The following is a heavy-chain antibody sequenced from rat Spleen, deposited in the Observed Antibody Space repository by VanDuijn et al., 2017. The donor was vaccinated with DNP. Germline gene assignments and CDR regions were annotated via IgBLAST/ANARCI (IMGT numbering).Heavy chain of an antibody. D-gene: IGHD4-3*01. CDR1: GFTFSDYY. Sequence: EVQLVESGGGLVQPGRSLKLSCAASGFTFSDYYMAWVRQAPTRGLEWVAYTNYDGGNSQYGDSVKGRFTVSRDNAKSTLYLQMNSLRSEDMATYFCARWYISGWSFDYWGQGVMVTVSS. J-gene: IGHJ2*01. V-gene: IGHV5-22*01. CDR2: TNYDGGNS. CDR3: ARWYISGWSFDY.